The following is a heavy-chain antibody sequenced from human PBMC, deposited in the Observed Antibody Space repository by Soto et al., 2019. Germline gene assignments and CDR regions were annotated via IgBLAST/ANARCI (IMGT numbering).Heavy chain of an antibody. CDR2: ITTSSAYI. D-gene: IGHD2-21*01. J-gene: IGHJ5*02. V-gene: IGHV3-21*01. CDR3: VRSGTGRLLRPTWFDT. Sequence: EVQLVESGGGLVKPGGSLRLSCAASGFTFNTYDMNWVRQAPGKGLEWVSSITTSSAYIYYADSLKGRITISIANAKNSLFLQINSLRAEDTAVYYCVRSGTGRLLRPTWFDTWGQGALVTGSS. CDR1: GFTFNTYD.